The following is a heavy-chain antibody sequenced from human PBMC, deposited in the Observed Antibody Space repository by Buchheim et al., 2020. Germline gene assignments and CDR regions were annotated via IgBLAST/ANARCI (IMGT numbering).Heavy chain of an antibody. V-gene: IGHV4-30-2*01. CDR2: IYHSGST. D-gene: IGHD2-2*01. Sequence: QLQLQESGSGLVKPSQTLSLTCAVSGGSISSGGYSWSWIRQPPGKGLEWIGYIYHSGSTYYNPSLKSRVTISVDRSQTQFSLKLSSVTAADTAVYYCASYVVVPAAGWFDPWGQGTL. J-gene: IGHJ5*02. CDR3: ASYVVVPAAGWFDP. CDR1: GGSISSGGYS.